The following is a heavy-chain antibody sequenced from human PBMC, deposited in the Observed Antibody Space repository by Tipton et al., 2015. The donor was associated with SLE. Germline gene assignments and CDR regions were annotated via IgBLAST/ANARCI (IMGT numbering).Heavy chain of an antibody. CDR3: ATGWYGSSPPWYFDL. V-gene: IGHV3-23*01. D-gene: IGHD6-13*01. J-gene: IGHJ2*01. CDR2: ISDSGGST. CDR1: GYISGDYA. Sequence: SLRLSCTASGYISGDYAMSWVRQAPGKGLEWVSSISDSGGSTYYADSVKGRFTISRDSSRNTLYLQMNSLKAEDTAVYYCATGWYGSSPPWYFDLWGRGTLVTVSS.